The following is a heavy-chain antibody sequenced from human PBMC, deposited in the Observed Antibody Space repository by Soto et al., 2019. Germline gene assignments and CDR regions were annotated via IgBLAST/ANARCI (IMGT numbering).Heavy chain of an antibody. CDR1: GGSISSGGYY. CDR2: IYYSGST. J-gene: IGHJ3*02. Sequence: SETLSLTCTVSGGSISSGGYYWSWIRQHPGKGLEWIGYIYYSGSTYYNPSLKSRVTISVDTSKNQFSLKLSSVTAADTAVYYCARDQYHYDILTGYYTPHDAFDIWGQGTMVTVS. CDR3: ARDQYHYDILTGYYTPHDAFDI. D-gene: IGHD3-9*01. V-gene: IGHV4-31*03.